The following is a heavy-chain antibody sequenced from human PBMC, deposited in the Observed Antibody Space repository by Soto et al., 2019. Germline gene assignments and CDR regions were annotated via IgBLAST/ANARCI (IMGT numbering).Heavy chain of an antibody. D-gene: IGHD4-17*01. CDR3: AKDAPPDNYGDKPPPPFFDY. J-gene: IGHJ4*02. V-gene: IGHV3-23*01. Sequence: EVQLLESGGGLVQPGGSLRLSCAASGFTFSSYAMSWVRQAPGKGLEWVPAISGSGGSTYYADSVKGGFTISRDNSKNTLYLQMNSLRAEDTAVYYCAKDAPPDNYGDKPPPPFFDYWGQGTLVTVSS. CDR1: GFTFSSYA. CDR2: ISGSGGST.